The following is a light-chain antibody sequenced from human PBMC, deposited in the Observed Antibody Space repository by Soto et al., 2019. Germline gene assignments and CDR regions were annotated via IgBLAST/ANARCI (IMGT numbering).Light chain of an antibody. CDR1: QSVTSSY. V-gene: IGKV3-20*01. J-gene: IGKJ1*01. Sequence: EIELTQSPGTLSLSPGERATLSCRASQSVTSSYLAWWQQKPGQAPRLLIYGASSRATGIPDRFSGSGSGTDFTLTISRLEPEDFAVYYCQQYGRSGTFGQGTKVDI. CDR3: QQYGRSGT. CDR2: GAS.